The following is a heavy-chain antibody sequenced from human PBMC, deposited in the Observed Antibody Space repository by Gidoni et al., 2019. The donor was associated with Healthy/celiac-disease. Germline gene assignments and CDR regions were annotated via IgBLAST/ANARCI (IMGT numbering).Heavy chain of an antibody. Sequence: QVQLVQSGAEVKKPGASVKVSCKASGYTFTGSYMHWVRQAPGQGPEWMGRINPNSGGTNYAQKFQGRVIMTRDTSISTAYMELSRLRSDDTAVYYCARREYCSSTSCYGGFDYWGQGTLVTVSS. CDR3: ARREYCSSTSCYGGFDY. V-gene: IGHV1-2*02. D-gene: IGHD2-2*01. CDR1: GYTFTGSY. CDR2: INPNSGGT. J-gene: IGHJ4*02.